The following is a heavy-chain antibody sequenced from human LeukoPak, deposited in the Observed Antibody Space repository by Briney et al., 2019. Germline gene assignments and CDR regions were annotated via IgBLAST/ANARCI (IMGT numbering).Heavy chain of an antibody. D-gene: IGHD1/OR15-1a*01. CDR1: GGSISRSSYY. J-gene: IGHJ4*02. CDR3: ARGTADWSKFDY. V-gene: IGHV4-39*01. CDR2: LYNTEST. Sequence: SETLSLTCSVSGGSISRSSYYWGWIRQPPGKGLEWIGSLYNTESTYYNPSLQSRVTISVDTSKNQFSLKLSSVTAADTAVYYCARGTADWSKFDYWGQGTLVTVSS.